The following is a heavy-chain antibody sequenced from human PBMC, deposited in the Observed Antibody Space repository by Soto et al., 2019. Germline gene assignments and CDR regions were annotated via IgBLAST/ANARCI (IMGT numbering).Heavy chain of an antibody. CDR1: GFTFTNYW. CDR2: IDGVGTGT. Sequence: EVQLVQSGGGSVQPGGSLRLSCAASGFTFTNYWMHWVRQVPGKGLVWVSRIDGVGTGTSYSESVRGRFTISRVNAENTWYLQTNSLRAEERAVYYSTTVFDYWGQGTLVTVSS. J-gene: IGHJ4*02. V-gene: IGHV3-74*01. CDR3: TTVFDY.